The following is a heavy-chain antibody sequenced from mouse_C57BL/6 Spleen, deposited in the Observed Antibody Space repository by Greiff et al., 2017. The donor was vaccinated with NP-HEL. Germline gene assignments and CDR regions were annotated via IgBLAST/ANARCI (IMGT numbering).Heavy chain of an antibody. CDR2: IYPGSGST. V-gene: IGHV1-55*01. Sequence: QVQLQQPGAELVKPGASVKMSCKASGYTFTSYWITWVKQRPGQGLEWIGDIYPGSGSTNYNEKFKSKATLTVDTSSSTAYLQLSSLTSEDSAVYYWARAEGDGYRGFAYWGQGTLVTVSA. J-gene: IGHJ3*01. CDR1: GYTFTSYW. CDR3: ARAEGDGYRGFAY. D-gene: IGHD2-3*01.